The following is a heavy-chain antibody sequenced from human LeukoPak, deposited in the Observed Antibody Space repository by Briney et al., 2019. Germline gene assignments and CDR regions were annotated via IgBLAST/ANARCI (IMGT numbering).Heavy chain of an antibody. CDR2: INHSGIT. V-gene: IGHV4-34*01. J-gene: IGHJ6*03. Sequence: SENLSLTCAVYGESFSGYYWSWIRQPPGKGLEWIGEINHSGITNHNPSLKSRVTISVDTSKNQFSLKLSSVTAADTAVYYCARAKVLLWLRRENYYYYMDVWGKGTTVTVSS. CDR1: GESFSGYY. D-gene: IGHD3-10*01. CDR3: ARAKVLLWLRRENYYYYMDV.